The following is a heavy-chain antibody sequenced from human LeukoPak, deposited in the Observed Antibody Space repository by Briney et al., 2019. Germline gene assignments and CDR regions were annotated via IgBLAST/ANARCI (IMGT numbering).Heavy chain of an antibody. CDR3: ARDSRDCSGGSCYLGHAFDI. Sequence: ASVKVSCKASAYTFTTYGISWVRQAPGQGLEWMGWISAYNGNTNYAQKLQGRVTMTTDTSTSTAYMELRSLRSDDTAVYYCARDSRDCSGGSCYLGHAFDIWGQGTMVTVSS. J-gene: IGHJ3*02. V-gene: IGHV1-18*01. D-gene: IGHD2-15*01. CDR1: AYTFTTYG. CDR2: ISAYNGNT.